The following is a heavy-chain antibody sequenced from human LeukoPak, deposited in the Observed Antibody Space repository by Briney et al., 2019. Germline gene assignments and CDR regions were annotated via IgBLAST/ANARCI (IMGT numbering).Heavy chain of an antibody. V-gene: IGHV1-18*01. CDR1: GYTFTSYG. CDR2: ISAYNGNT. Sequence: ASVKVSCKASGYTFTSYGISWVRQAPGQGLEWMGWISAYNGNTNYAQKLQGRVTMTRNTSISTAYMELSSLRSEDTAVYYCARGRGYSGYYGDAFDIWGQGTMVTVSS. CDR3: ARGRGYSGYYGDAFDI. J-gene: IGHJ3*02. D-gene: IGHD5-12*01.